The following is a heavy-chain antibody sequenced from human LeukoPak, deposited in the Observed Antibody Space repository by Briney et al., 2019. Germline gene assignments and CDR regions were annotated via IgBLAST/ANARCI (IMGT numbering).Heavy chain of an antibody. V-gene: IGHV3-30*18. CDR1: GFTFSSYG. CDR2: ISYDGSNK. J-gene: IGHJ6*04. Sequence: PGGSLRLSCAASGFTFSSYGMHWVRQAPGKGLEWVAVISYDGSNKYYADSVKGRFTISRDNSKNTLYLQMNSLRAEDTAVYYCAKDLRGYSYGLYYGMDVWGKGTTVTVSS. CDR3: AKDLRGYSYGLYYGMDV. D-gene: IGHD5-18*01.